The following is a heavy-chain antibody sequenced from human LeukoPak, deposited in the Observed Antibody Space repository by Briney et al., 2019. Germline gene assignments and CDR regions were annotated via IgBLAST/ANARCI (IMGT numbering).Heavy chain of an antibody. CDR1: GFTFSSYA. CDR2: ISYDGSNK. V-gene: IGHV3-30*04. J-gene: IGHJ4*02. CDR3: ARDRRKWELRVN. D-gene: IGHD1-26*01. Sequence: GGSLRLSCAASGFTFSSYAMHWVRQAPGKGLEWVAVISYDGSNKYYADSVKGRFTISRDNAKNSLYLQMNSLRAEDTAVYYCARDRRKWELRVNWGQGTLVTVSS.